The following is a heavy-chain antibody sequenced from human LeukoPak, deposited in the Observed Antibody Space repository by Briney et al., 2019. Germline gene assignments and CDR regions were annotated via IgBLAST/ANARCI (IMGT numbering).Heavy chain of an antibody. CDR2: IRGSGGST. V-gene: IGHV3-23*01. D-gene: IGHD1-26*01. CDR3: AKTGHKSGSYYGYYYYMDV. J-gene: IGHJ6*03. Sequence: GGSLRLSCAASGFTFSSYAMSWVRQAPGKGLDWVSAIRGSGGSTYYADSVKGRFTISRDNSKNTLYLQMNSLKAEDTAVYYCAKTGHKSGSYYGYYYYMDVWGKGTTVTVSS. CDR1: GFTFSSYA.